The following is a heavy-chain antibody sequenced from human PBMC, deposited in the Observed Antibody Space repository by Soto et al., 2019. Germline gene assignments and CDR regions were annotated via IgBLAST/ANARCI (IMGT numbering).Heavy chain of an antibody. CDR1: GGSISSSNW. CDR2: IYHSGST. D-gene: IGHD6-6*01. V-gene: IGHV4-4*02. Sequence: QVQLQESGPGLVKPSGTLSLTCAVSGGSISSSNWWSWVRQPPGKGLEWIGEIYHSGSTNYNPSPQSRVTLSVDKPHPQFSLKLRSVTAADTAVYYAARDRPRDHLLSWGQGTLVTVSS. CDR3: ARDRPRDHLLS. J-gene: IGHJ5*02.